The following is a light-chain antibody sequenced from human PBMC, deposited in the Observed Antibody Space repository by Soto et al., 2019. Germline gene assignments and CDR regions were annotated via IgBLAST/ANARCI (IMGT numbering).Light chain of an antibody. CDR2: GAS. CDR1: QDMNTY. Sequence: DIQLTQSPSFLSASVGDRVTITCRASQDMNTYIAWYQHTPGKAPKLLIYGASTLQSEVPARFSGSESGAVFTLRISSLQPEDFATYYCQQLNSYPLTFGGGTKVDIK. CDR3: QQLNSYPLT. J-gene: IGKJ4*01. V-gene: IGKV1-9*01.